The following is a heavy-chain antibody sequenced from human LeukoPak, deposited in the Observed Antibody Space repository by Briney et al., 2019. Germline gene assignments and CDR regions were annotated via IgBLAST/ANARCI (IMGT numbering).Heavy chain of an antibody. CDR2: IYYSGST. J-gene: IGHJ5*02. D-gene: IGHD3-3*01. Sequence: SETLSLTCTVSGGSISSGGYYWSWIRQHPGKGLEWIGYIYYSGSTYYNPSLKSRVTISVDTSKNQFSLKLSSVTAADTAVYYCARGHYDFWSGHPHWFDPWGQGTLVTVSS. CDR1: GGSISSGGYY. CDR3: ARGHYDFWSGHPHWFDP. V-gene: IGHV4-31*03.